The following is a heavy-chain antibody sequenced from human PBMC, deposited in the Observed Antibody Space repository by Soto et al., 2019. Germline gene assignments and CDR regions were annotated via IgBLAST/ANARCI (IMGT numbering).Heavy chain of an antibody. Sequence: SETLSLTCAVSGDSISNSKWWTWVRQTPGKGLEWIGKIDHNGITNYNPSLESRVTILKDNSKNQLSLKLSSVTGTDSAVYYCVRLNRDYYYHGMDVWGQGATVTVSS. CDR3: VRLNRDYYYHGMDV. CDR1: GDSISNSKW. V-gene: IGHV4-4*02. CDR2: IDHNGIT. J-gene: IGHJ6*02.